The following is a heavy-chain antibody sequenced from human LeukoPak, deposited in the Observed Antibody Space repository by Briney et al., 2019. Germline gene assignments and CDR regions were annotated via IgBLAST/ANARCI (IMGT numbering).Heavy chain of an antibody. CDR1: GFTFSSYW. Sequence: PGGSLRLSCAASGFTFSSYWMSWVRQVPGKGLEWVANIKQDGSEKYYVDSVKGRFTISRDNAKNSLYLQMNSLRAEDTAVYYCASLYSSGWTPFDPWGQGTLVTVSS. CDR3: ASLYSSGWTPFDP. D-gene: IGHD6-19*01. J-gene: IGHJ5*02. CDR2: IKQDGSEK. V-gene: IGHV3-7*01.